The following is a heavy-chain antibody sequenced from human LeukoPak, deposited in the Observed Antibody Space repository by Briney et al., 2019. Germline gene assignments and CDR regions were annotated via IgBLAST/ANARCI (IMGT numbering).Heavy chain of an antibody. Sequence: SEALSLTCTVSGGSISSYYWSWIRQPAGKGLEWIGRIYTSGSTNYNPSLKSRVTMSVDTSKNQFSLKLSSVTAADTAVYYCASLNRYSSGYHFDYWGQGTLVTVSS. CDR2: IYTSGST. CDR1: GGSISSYY. V-gene: IGHV4-4*07. D-gene: IGHD3-22*01. J-gene: IGHJ4*02. CDR3: ASLNRYSSGYHFDY.